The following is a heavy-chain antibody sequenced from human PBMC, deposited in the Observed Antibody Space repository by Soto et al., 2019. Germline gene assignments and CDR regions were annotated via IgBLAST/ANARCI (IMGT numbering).Heavy chain of an antibody. CDR1: GFTFSDYN. D-gene: IGHD1-1*01. CDR2: IKSDSSGI. CDR3: ARDSNWSSDY. Sequence: EVQLVESGGGLVQPGGSLRLSCAASGFTFSDYNMNWIRQAPGKGLEWVSCIKSDSSGIWYADSVKGRFTMSRDNAKNSLHLQMNSLRDEDTAVYFCARDSNWSSDYWGQGTLVAVSS. J-gene: IGHJ4*02. V-gene: IGHV3-48*02.